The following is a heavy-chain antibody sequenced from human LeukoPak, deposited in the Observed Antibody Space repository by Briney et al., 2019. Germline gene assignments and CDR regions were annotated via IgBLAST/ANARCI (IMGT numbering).Heavy chain of an antibody. D-gene: IGHD5-24*01. CDR3: ARVGWRWLQFPDY. J-gene: IGHJ4*02. CDR2: IIPILGIA. Sequence: SVKVSCKASGGTFSSYTISWVRQAPGQGLEWMGRIIPILGIANYAQKFQGRVTITADKSTSTAYMELSSLRSEDTAVYYCARVGWRWLQFPDYWGQGTLVTVSS. V-gene: IGHV1-69*02. CDR1: GGTFSSYT.